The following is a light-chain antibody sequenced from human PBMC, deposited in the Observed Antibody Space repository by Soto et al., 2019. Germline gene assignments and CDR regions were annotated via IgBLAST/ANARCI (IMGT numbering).Light chain of an antibody. CDR3: QSFDSSLSTFVV. J-gene: IGLJ2*01. V-gene: IGLV1-40*01. CDR2: GNN. Sequence: QSVLTQPPSVSGAPGQRVTLSCSGSDSSIGAGYDVHWYQQLPGKVPRLLIYGNNNRPSGVPDRFSGSKSGASASLAITGLQAEDEADYYCQSFDSSLSTFVVFGGGTKLTVL. CDR1: DSSIGAGYD.